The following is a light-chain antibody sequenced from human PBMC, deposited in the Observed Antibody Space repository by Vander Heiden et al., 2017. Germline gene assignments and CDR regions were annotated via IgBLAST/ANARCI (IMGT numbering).Light chain of an antibody. V-gene: IGLV3-25*03. Sequence: SYELTQPPSVSVSPGQTARITCSGDALPKQYAYWYQQKPGQAPLLVMHKDSERPSGIPKRFSGSSSGTTVTLTISGVQAEDEADYYCQSADSRGTYVVFGGGTKLTVL. CDR3: QSADSRGTYVV. CDR2: KDS. CDR1: ALPKQY. J-gene: IGLJ2*01.